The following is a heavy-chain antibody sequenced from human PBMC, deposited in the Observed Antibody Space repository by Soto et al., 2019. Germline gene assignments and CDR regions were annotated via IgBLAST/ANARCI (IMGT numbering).Heavy chain of an antibody. J-gene: IGHJ5*02. CDR3: AREYCSSTSCLNWFDP. CDR1: GFTFSSYA. CDR2: ISSSSSTI. V-gene: IGHV3-48*01. D-gene: IGHD2-2*01. Sequence: GGSLRLSCSASGFTFSSYAMHWVRQAPGKGLEWVSYISSSSSTIYYADSVKGRFTISRDNAKNSLYLQMNSLRAEDTAVYYCAREYCSSTSCLNWFDPWGQGTLVTVSS.